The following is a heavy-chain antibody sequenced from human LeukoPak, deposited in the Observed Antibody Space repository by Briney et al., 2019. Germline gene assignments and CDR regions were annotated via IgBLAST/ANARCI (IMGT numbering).Heavy chain of an antibody. Sequence: GGSLRLSCAASGFTFTSYAMSWVRQAPGKGLEWVSVISGSGGSTYYADSVKGRFTISRDNSKNTLYLQMNSLRAEDTAVYYCAKFGTYYYYGMDVWGQGTTVTVSS. CDR1: GFTFTSYA. CDR3: AKFGTYYYYGMDV. V-gene: IGHV3-23*01. D-gene: IGHD3-10*01. J-gene: IGHJ6*02. CDR2: ISGSGGST.